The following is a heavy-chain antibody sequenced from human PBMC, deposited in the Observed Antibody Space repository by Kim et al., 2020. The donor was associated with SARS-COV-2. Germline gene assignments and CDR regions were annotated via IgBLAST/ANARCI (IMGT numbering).Heavy chain of an antibody. CDR3: ARERGRMVRGRSVWFGP. Sequence: SETLYLTCTVSGGSISSYYWSWIRQPPGKGLEWIGYIHYSGSTNYNPSLKSRVTISVDTSKNQFSLKLSSVTAADTAVYYCARERGRMVRGRSVWFGPWGQGTLVTVSS. CDR2: IHYSGST. J-gene: IGHJ5*02. V-gene: IGHV4-59*13. D-gene: IGHD3-10*01. CDR1: GGSISSYY.